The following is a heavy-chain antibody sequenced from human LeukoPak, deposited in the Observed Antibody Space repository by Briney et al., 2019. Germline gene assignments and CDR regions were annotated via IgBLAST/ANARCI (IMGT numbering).Heavy chain of an antibody. D-gene: IGHD2-15*01. CDR2: INPNSGGT. J-gene: IGHJ4*02. V-gene: IGHV1-2*02. Sequence: ASLKVSCKASGYTFTSYAMNWVRQAPGQGLEWMGWINPNSGGTNYAQKFQGRVTMTRDTSISTAYMELSRLRSDDTAVYYCASMTGYCSGGSCYGYDYWGQGTLVTVSS. CDR1: GYTFTSYA. CDR3: ASMTGYCSGGSCYGYDY.